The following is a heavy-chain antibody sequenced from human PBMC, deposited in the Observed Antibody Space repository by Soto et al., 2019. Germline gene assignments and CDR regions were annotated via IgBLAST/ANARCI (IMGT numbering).Heavy chain of an antibody. CDR1: GYTFTSYG. J-gene: IGHJ6*02. CDR3: AREGCSSTSCLNYYYYGMDV. CDR2: ISAYNGNT. Sequence: GASVKVSCKASGYTFTSYGISWVRQAPGQGLEWKGWISAYNGNTNYAQKLQGRVTMTTDTSTSTAYMELRSLRSDDTAVYYCAREGCSSTSCLNYYYYGMDVWGQGTTVTVSS. D-gene: IGHD2-2*01. V-gene: IGHV1-18*01.